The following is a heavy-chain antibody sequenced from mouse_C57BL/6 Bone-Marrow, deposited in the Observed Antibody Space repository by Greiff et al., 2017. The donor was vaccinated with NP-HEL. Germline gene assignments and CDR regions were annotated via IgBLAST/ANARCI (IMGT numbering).Heavy chain of an antibody. D-gene: IGHD4-1*01. CDR1: GFSLTSYG. CDR3: ASGANWGPWFAY. Sequence: VQVVESGPGLVAPSQSLSITCTVSGFSLTSYGVDWVRQSPGKGLEWLGVIWGVGSTNYNSALKSRLSISKDNSKSQVFLKMNSLQTDDTARYYCASGANWGPWFAYWGQGTLVTVSA. J-gene: IGHJ3*01. V-gene: IGHV2-6*01. CDR2: IWGVGST.